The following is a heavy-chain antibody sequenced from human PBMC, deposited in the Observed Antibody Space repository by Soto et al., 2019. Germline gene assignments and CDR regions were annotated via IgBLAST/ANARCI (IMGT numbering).Heavy chain of an antibody. CDR3: ARHTPAIIYFVY. V-gene: IGHV4-30-4*01. CDR1: GGSISSGDYY. D-gene: IGHD2-2*02. CDR2: IYYSGST. Sequence: SETLSLTCTVSGGSISSGDYYWSWIRQPPGKGLEWIGYIYYSGSTYNTPSLKSRLTISVDTSKNQFSLKLTSVTAADAAVYYCARHTPAIIYFVYWGQGTLVTVS. J-gene: IGHJ4*02.